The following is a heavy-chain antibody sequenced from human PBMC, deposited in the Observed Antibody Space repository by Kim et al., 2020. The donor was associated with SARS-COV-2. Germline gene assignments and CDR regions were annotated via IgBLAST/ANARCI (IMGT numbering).Heavy chain of an antibody. D-gene: IGHD3-10*01. CDR1: GFTFDDYA. J-gene: IGHJ5*02. Sequence: GGSLRLSCAASGFTFDDYAMHWVRQAPGKGLEWVSGISWNSGSIGYADSVKGRFTISRDNAKNSLYLQMNSLRAEDTALYYCAKDMRPGVYCYGSGSLNNWVDPGGQGTRVPLPS. CDR2: ISWNSGSI. CDR3: AKDMRPGVYCYGSGSLNNWVDP. V-gene: IGHV3-9*01.